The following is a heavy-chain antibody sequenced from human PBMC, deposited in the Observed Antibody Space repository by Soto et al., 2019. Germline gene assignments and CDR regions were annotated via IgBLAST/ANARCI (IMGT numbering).Heavy chain of an antibody. CDR2: INHSGST. Sequence: SETLSLTCAAYGGSFSGYYWSWIRQPPGKGLEWIGEINHSGSTNYNPSLKSRVTISVDTSKNQFSLKLSSVTAADTAVYYCARARSSSWYYYYYGMDVWGQGTKVTV. V-gene: IGHV4-34*01. CDR3: ARARSSSWYYYYYGMDV. D-gene: IGHD6-13*01. CDR1: GGSFSGYY. J-gene: IGHJ6*02.